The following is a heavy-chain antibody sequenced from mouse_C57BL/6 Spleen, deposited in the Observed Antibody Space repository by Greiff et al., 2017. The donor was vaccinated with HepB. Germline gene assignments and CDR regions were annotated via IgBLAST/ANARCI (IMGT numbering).Heavy chain of an antibody. CDR2: IYPRSGNT. D-gene: IGHD1-1*01. CDR3: ARHGGITTVVAEYFDV. CDR1: GYTFTSYG. Sequence: VQLQQSGAELARPGASVKLSCKASGYTFTSYGISWVKQRTGQGLEWIGEIYPRSGNTYYNEKFKGKATLTADKSSSTAYMELRSLTSEDSAVYFCARHGGITTVVAEYFDVWGTGTTVTVSS. V-gene: IGHV1-81*01. J-gene: IGHJ1*03.